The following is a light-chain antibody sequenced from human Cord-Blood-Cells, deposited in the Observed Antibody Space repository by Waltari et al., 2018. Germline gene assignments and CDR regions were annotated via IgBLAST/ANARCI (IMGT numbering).Light chain of an antibody. CDR1: QSVSSY. V-gene: IGKV3-11*01. Sequence: IVLTQSPATLSLSPGDRATLSCRASQSVSSYLAWYQQKPGQAPRLLIYDASNRATGIPARFSGSESGTDFTFSISSLEPNDFAVYYCQQRSNWPRTFGQGTKVEI. CDR2: DAS. CDR3: QQRSNWPRT. J-gene: IGKJ1*01.